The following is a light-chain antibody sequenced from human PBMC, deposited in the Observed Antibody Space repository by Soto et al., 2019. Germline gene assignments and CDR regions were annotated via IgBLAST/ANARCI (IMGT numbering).Light chain of an antibody. J-gene: IGKJ1*01. V-gene: IGKV3-15*01. Sequence: TQSPATLSVFPGERGAFSCRASRSVGSNLAWYQQKPGQAPRLLIYGASTRATGIPARFSGSGSGTEFTLTISRLEPEDFAVYYCQQYGSLSWTFGQGTKVDIK. CDR3: QQYGSLSWT. CDR1: RSVGSN. CDR2: GAS.